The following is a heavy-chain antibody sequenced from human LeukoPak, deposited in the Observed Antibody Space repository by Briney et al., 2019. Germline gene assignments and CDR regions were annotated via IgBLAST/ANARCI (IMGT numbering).Heavy chain of an antibody. CDR1: GGSISSSSYY. CDR2: IYYSGST. CDR3: ARDPARRAGPFWYFDL. J-gene: IGHJ2*01. D-gene: IGHD3-10*01. V-gene: IGHV4-39*07. Sequence: SETLSLTCTVSGGSISSSSYYWGWIRQPPGKGLEWIGSIYYSGSTYYNPSLKSRVTISVDTSKNQFSLKLSSVTAADTAVYYCARDPARRAGPFWYFDLWGRGTLVTVSS.